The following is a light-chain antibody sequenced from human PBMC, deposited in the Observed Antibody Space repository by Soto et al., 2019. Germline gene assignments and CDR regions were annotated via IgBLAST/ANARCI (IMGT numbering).Light chain of an antibody. CDR2: GVS. V-gene: IGKV3-20*01. J-gene: IGKJ4*01. CDR1: QSVSNSH. Sequence: EIVLTQSPGTLSLSPGERATLSCRASQSVSNSHLAWHQQKPGQAPRLLLFGVSSRAAGIPDRFSGSGSRTDFTLTISRLEPEDYAVYYCQQYDKSPLTFGGGTKVEIK. CDR3: QQYDKSPLT.